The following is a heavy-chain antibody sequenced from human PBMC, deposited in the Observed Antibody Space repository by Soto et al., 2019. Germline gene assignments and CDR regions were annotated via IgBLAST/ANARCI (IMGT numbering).Heavy chain of an antibody. CDR3: ARLQSGEGFDY. CDR2: ILHTGGT. CDR1: GGSISGGGFS. J-gene: IGHJ4*02. D-gene: IGHD1-1*01. V-gene: IGHV4-30-2*01. Sequence: QLQLQESGSRLVKPSQTLSLTCAVSGGSISGGGFSWSWIRQPPGKGLEWIGYILHTGGTQYNPSLKSRVSMSVDKSKNHFSLHLTSVTAADTAVYYCARLQSGEGFDYWGQGALVTVSS.